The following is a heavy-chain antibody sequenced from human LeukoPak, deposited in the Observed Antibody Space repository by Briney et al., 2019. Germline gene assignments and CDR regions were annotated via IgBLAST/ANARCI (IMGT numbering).Heavy chain of an antibody. J-gene: IGHJ6*02. CDR3: TKAHGSGSYLYYYYDMDV. CDR1: GFTFNGFW. V-gene: IGHV3-7*03. D-gene: IGHD3-10*01. CDR2: IKQDGSDI. Sequence: PGGSLRLSCAASGFTFNGFWMSWVRQAPGMGLEWVANIKQDGSDIYYLGSVRGRFTISRDNAMNSLYLQMNSLRAEDTALYYCTKAHGSGSYLYYYYDMDVWGQGTTVTVSS.